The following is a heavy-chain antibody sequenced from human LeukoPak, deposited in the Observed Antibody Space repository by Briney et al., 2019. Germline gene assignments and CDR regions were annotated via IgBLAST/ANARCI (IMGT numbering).Heavy chain of an antibody. CDR1: GYSFTNYW. CDR2: IYPDDSET. V-gene: IGHV5-51*01. J-gene: IGHJ4*02. Sequence: GESLKISCKSSGYSFTNYWIGWVRQMPGKGLEWMGMIYPDDSETRYSPSFQGQVTISAGKSISTAYLQWSSLKASDTAMYYCARLLDSYYGSGSFDYWGQGTLVTVSS. CDR3: ARLLDSYYGSGSFDY. D-gene: IGHD3-10*01.